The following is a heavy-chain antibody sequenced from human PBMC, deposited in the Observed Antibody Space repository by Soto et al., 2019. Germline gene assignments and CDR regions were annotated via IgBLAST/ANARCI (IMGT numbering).Heavy chain of an antibody. D-gene: IGHD5-12*01. V-gene: IGHV3-21*01. CDR2: ISSSSSYI. Sequence: EVQLVESGGGLVKPGGSLRLSCAASGFTFSSYSMNWVRQAPGKGLEWVSSISSSSSYIYYADSVKGRFTISRDNAKNSLYLQMNRLRAEDTAVYYCAREVSKYSGYDFDYWGQGTLVTVYS. J-gene: IGHJ4*02. CDR1: GFTFSSYS. CDR3: AREVSKYSGYDFDY.